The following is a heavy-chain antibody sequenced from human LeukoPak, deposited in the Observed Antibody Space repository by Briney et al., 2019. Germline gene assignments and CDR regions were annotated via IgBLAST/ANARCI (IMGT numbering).Heavy chain of an antibody. CDR3: ARDSFGSLGGVVSPNWFDP. J-gene: IGHJ5*02. CDR1: GGTFSSYA. V-gene: IGHV1-69*05. Sequence: ASVKVSCKASGGTFSSYAISWVRQAPGQGLEWMGGIIPIFGTANYAQKFQGRVTITTDESTSTAYMELSSLRSEDTAVYYCARDSFGSLGGVVSPNWFDPWGQGTLVTVSS. CDR2: IIPIFGTA. D-gene: IGHD3-3*01.